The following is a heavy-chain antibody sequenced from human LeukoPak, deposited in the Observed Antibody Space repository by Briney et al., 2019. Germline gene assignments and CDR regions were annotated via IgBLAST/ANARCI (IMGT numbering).Heavy chain of an antibody. CDR3: ARDPRIVGAKTAFDI. Sequence: SETLSLTCTVSGGSISSGDYYWSWIRQPPGKGLEWIGYIYYSGSTYYNPSLKSRVTISVDRSKNQFSLKLSSVTAADTAVYYCARDPRIVGAKTAFDIWGQGTMVTVSS. CDR1: GGSISSGDYY. J-gene: IGHJ3*02. CDR2: IYYSGST. V-gene: IGHV4-30-4*08. D-gene: IGHD1-26*01.